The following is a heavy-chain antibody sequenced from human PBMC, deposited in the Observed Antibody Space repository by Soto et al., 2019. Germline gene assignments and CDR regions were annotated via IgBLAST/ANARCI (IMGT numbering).Heavy chain of an antibody. D-gene: IGHD3-3*01. CDR1: GGTFSSYA. CDR3: AREYRFPASAIFGVVKGKGYYGMEV. Sequence: SVKVSCKASGGTFSSYAISWVRQAPGQGLEWMGGIIPIFGTANYAQKFQGRVTITADESTSTAYMELSSLRSEDTAVYYCAREYRFPASAIFGVVKGKGYYGMEVWGQGTTVTV. CDR2: IIPIFGTA. V-gene: IGHV1-69*13. J-gene: IGHJ6*02.